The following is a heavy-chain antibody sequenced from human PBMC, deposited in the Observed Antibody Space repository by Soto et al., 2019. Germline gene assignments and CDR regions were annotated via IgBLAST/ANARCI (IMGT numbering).Heavy chain of an antibody. CDR3: ARDRTYYDSSGYHHG. D-gene: IGHD3-22*01. CDR2: IYSGGST. Sequence: EVQLVESGGGLVQPRGSLRLSCAASVFTVSSNYMSWVRQAPGKGLEWVSVIYSGGSTYYADSVKGRFTISRDNSKNTLYLQMNSLRAEDTAVYYCARDRTYYDSSGYHHGWGQGTLVTVSS. J-gene: IGHJ4*02. CDR1: VFTVSSNY. V-gene: IGHV3-66*01.